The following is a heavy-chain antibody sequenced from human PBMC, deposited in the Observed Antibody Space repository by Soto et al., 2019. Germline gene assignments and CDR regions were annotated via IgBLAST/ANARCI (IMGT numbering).Heavy chain of an antibody. V-gene: IGHV1-8*01. Sequence: QVQLVQSGAEVKKPGASVMVSCKASGYTFGNNDINWVRQATGQGLEWMGWMNPKSGNTGFAQKFQGRVTMTRDTSTTTAYMELSSLRSEDTAVYYCARVTRTWYFDLWGPGTPLTVSS. CDR3: ARVTRTWYFDL. CDR2: MNPKSGNT. J-gene: IGHJ2*01. CDR1: GYTFGNND.